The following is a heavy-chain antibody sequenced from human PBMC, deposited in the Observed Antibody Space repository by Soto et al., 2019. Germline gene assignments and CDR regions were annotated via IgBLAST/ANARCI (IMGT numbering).Heavy chain of an antibody. Sequence: PSETLSLTCTVSGGSVSSGSYHWSWIRQPPGKGLEWIGYIYYSGSTNYNPSLKSRVIISVDTSKNQFSLKLSSVTAVDTAVYYCARDWYSSPLSVYYYGMDVWGQGTTVTVSS. CDR2: IYYSGST. CDR1: GGSVSSGSYH. CDR3: ARDWYSSPLSVYYYGMDV. D-gene: IGHD6-13*01. J-gene: IGHJ6*02. V-gene: IGHV4-61*01.